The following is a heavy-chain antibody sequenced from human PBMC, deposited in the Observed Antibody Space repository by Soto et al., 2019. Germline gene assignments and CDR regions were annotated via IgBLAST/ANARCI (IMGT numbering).Heavy chain of an antibody. Sequence: QVQLVESGGGLAKRGGSLRLSCAASGFTFIDYYMSWIRQAPGKGLEWVSYISSSGSTIYYADSVKGRFTISRDNAKNSLYLEMNSLRAEDTALYYCARDFYDRTGYYFLGEVFDTLGRGTMVMVSS. V-gene: IGHV3-11*01. J-gene: IGHJ3*02. CDR3: ARDFYDRTGYYFLGEVFDT. CDR1: GFTFIDYY. D-gene: IGHD3-22*01. CDR2: ISSSGSTI.